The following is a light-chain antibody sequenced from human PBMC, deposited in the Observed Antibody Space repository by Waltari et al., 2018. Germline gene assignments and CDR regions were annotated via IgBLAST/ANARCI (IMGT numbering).Light chain of an antibody. Sequence: EIVFTQSPATLSLSPGERAPPSCRASQSVSSYLAWYQQNPGQAPRLLIYDASNRATGIPARFSGSGSGTDFTLTISSLEPEDFAVYYCQQRSNWPLTFGGGTKVEIK. V-gene: IGKV3-11*01. J-gene: IGKJ4*01. CDR3: QQRSNWPLT. CDR1: QSVSSY. CDR2: DAS.